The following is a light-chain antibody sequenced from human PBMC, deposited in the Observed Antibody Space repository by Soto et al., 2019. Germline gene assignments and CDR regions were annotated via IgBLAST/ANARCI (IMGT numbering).Light chain of an antibody. CDR3: QQYYSFPWT. Sequence: EIVMTQSPATLSVSPGERATLSCRASQSVSSNIAWYQQIPGQAPRLLIYGASTRATGVPARFSGSGSGTEFTLTISCLQSEDFATYYCQQYYSFPWTFGQGTKVEIK. CDR1: QSVSSN. CDR2: GAS. J-gene: IGKJ1*01. V-gene: IGKV3-15*01.